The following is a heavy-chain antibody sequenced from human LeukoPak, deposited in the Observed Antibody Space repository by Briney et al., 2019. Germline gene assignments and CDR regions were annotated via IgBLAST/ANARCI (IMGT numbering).Heavy chain of an antibody. CDR2: TFYRSKWFN. CDR1: GDNVSSNSAA. V-gene: IGHV6-1*01. Sequence: SQTLSLTCAISGDNVSSNSAAWNWIRQSPSGDLEWLGRTFYRSKWFNDYAVSVKSRVTINPDTSKNQFSLQLNSVTPEDTAIYYCARGFASRGGDPRAGLDAFDIWGQGTMVTVSS. D-gene: IGHD2-21*02. CDR3: ARGFASRGGDPRAGLDAFDI. J-gene: IGHJ3*02.